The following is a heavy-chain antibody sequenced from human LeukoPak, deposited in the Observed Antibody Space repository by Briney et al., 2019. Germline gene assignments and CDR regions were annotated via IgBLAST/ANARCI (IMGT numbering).Heavy chain of an antibody. V-gene: IGHV5-51*01. Sequence: GESLKISCKGSGYSLTSYWIGWVRQMPGKGLEWMGIVYPGDSDTRYSPSFQGQVTISVDKSISTAYLQWRSLKASDTAMYYCATSRTGYSPNYWGQGTLVTVSS. J-gene: IGHJ4*02. CDR2: VYPGDSDT. CDR3: ATSRTGYSPNY. CDR1: GYSLTSYW. D-gene: IGHD3-9*01.